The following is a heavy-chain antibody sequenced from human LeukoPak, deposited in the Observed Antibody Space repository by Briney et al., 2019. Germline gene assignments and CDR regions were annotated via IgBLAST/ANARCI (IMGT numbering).Heavy chain of an antibody. CDR2: IMISVSTI. Sequence: GGSLRLSCAAWGFTFSSYEMNWVRQATGKGVEWVSYIMISVSTIYHADSVKARFTISRDNAKNALYLQMNSLRAEDTAVYYCARQEVDYGAPAGFHNWGQGTLVTVSS. CDR1: GFTFSSYE. V-gene: IGHV3-48*03. CDR3: ARQEVDYGAPAGFHN. D-gene: IGHD4-17*01. J-gene: IGHJ4*02.